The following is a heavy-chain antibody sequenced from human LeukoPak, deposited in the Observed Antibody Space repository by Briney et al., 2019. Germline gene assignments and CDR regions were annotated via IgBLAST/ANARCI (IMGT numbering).Heavy chain of an antibody. CDR1: GFTVSSNY. D-gene: IGHD2-2*01. CDR3: ARGGYCSSTSCYPYYMDV. J-gene: IGHJ6*03. Sequence: GSLRLSCAASGFTVSSNYMSWIRQPAGKGLEWIGSIYHSGSTYYNPSLKSRVTISVDTSKNQFSLKLSSVTAADTAVYYCARGGYCSSTSCYPYYMDVWGKGTTVTVSS. CDR2: IYHSGST. V-gene: IGHV4-38-2*01.